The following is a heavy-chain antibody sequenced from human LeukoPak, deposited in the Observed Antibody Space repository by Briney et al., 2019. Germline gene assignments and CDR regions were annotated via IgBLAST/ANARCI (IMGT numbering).Heavy chain of an antibody. D-gene: IGHD6-19*01. V-gene: IGHV1-2*02. CDR1: GYTFTGYY. CDR3: ARDWGAVAGTVLKNWFDP. Sequence: ASVKVSCKASGYTFTGYYMHWVRQAPGQGLEWMGWINPNSGGTNYAQKFQGRVTMTRDTSISTAYMELSRLRSDDTAVYYCARDWGAVAGTVLKNWFDPWGQGTLVTVSS. J-gene: IGHJ5*02. CDR2: INPNSGGT.